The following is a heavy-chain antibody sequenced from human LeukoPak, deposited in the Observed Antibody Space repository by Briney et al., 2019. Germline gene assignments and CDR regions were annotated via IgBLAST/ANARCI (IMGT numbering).Heavy chain of an antibody. Sequence: PSETLSLTCTVSGGSISSGSYYWSWIRQPAGKGLEWLGRIYTSGSTNYNPSLKSLVTISVDTSKNQFSLKLSSVTAADTAVYYCASGVRGVIPFYYYGMDVWGQGTTVTVSS. CDR1: GGSISSGSYY. CDR3: ASGVRGVIPFYYYGMDV. D-gene: IGHD3-10*01. CDR2: IYTSGST. V-gene: IGHV4-61*02. J-gene: IGHJ6*02.